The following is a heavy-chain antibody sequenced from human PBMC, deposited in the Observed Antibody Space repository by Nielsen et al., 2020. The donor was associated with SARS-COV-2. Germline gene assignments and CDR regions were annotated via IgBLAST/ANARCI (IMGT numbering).Heavy chain of an antibody. CDR1: GYTFTGYY. Sequence: ASVKVSCKASGYTFTGYYIHWVRLAPGLGPEWIGRINSNTGYTYFAQKFQGRVTMTRDTSISTAYLEVSGLRSDDTAVYFCARVITTGGSVSFDSWGQGTLVTVSS. J-gene: IGHJ4*02. CDR2: INSNTGYT. V-gene: IGHV1-2*06. CDR3: ARVITTGGSVSFDS. D-gene: IGHD2-15*01.